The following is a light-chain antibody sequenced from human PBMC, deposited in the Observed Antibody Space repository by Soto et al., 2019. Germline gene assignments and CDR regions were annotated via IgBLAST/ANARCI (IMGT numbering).Light chain of an antibody. Sequence: EIVLTQSPDTLSLSPGERATLSCRASQSVGSTYLAWYQQKPGQAPRLLIYGASSRATGIPDRFSGSGSGTDFTLTISRLEPEDFAVYFCQQYGNSLTFGGGTKVDIK. CDR1: QSVGSTY. J-gene: IGKJ4*01. V-gene: IGKV3-20*01. CDR2: GAS. CDR3: QQYGNSLT.